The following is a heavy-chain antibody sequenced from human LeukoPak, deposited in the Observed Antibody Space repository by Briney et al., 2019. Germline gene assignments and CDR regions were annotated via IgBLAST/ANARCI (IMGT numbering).Heavy chain of an antibody. V-gene: IGHV4-31*03. CDR1: GGSISSGGYY. CDR2: IYYSGST. Sequence: MPSETLSLTCTVSGGSISSGGYYWSWIRQHPGKGLEWIGYIYYSGSTYYNPSLKSRVTISVDTSKNQFSLKLSSVTAADTAVYYCARDYGSGSYYHYWGQGTLVTVSS. J-gene: IGHJ4*02. CDR3: ARDYGSGSYYHY. D-gene: IGHD3-10*01.